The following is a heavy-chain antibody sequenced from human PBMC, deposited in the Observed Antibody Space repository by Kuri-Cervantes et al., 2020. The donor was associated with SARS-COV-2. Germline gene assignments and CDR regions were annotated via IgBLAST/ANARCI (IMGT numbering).Heavy chain of an antibody. CDR1: GFSLGDYG. CDR2: ITWDGYST. D-gene: IGHD3-3*01. Sequence: GGSLRLSCATSGFSLGDYGMYWVRQAPGKGLEWVSCITWDGYSTFYADSVKARFTISRDNAKNSLYLQMNSLRAEDTAVYYCARADFWSGYWFDYWGQGTLVTVSS. CDR3: ARADFWSGYWFDY. V-gene: IGHV3-20*04. J-gene: IGHJ4*02.